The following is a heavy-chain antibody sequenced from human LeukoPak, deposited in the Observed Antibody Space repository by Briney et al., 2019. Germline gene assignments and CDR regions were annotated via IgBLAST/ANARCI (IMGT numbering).Heavy chain of an antibody. CDR2: LHYSLST. J-gene: IGHJ4*02. CDR1: GGSISSDSYY. CDR3: ARGIRFGETSHFDY. D-gene: IGHD3-10*01. Sequence: SETLSLTCTVSGGSISSDSYYWGWIRQPPGKGLEWIGSLHYSLSTNYNPSLKGRVSISGDTSKNQFSLRLNSVTAADTAVYYCARGIRFGETSHFDYWGQGTLVTVSS. V-gene: IGHV4-39*07.